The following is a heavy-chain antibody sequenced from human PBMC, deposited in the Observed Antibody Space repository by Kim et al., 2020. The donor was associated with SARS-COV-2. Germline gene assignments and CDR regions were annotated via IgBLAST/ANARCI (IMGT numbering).Heavy chain of an antibody. J-gene: IGHJ4*02. CDR3: AKDRSATWSLDY. CDR1: GFIFSNYG. D-gene: IGHD2-8*02. Sequence: GGSLRLSCAASGFIFSNYGMHWVRQAPGKGLQWVTFISNDGRIKYYADSVKGRFTISRDNSKSTMYLQMNSLTPEDTAVYYCAKDRSATWSLDYWGQGTL. V-gene: IGHV3-30*18. CDR2: ISNDGRIK.